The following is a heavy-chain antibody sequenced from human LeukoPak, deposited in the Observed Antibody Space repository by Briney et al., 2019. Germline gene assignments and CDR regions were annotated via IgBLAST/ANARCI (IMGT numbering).Heavy chain of an antibody. V-gene: IGHV4-34*01. CDR1: GGSFSGYY. J-gene: IGHJ6*02. CDR3: ARMSGYRGPRYYYYGMDV. D-gene: IGHD1-1*01. CDR2: INHSGST. Sequence: KPSETLSLTCAVYGGSFSGYYWSWIRQPPGKGLEWIGEINHSGSTNYNPSLKSRVTISVDTSKSQFSLKLSSVTAADTAVYYCARMSGYRGPRYYYYGMDVWGQGTTVTVSS.